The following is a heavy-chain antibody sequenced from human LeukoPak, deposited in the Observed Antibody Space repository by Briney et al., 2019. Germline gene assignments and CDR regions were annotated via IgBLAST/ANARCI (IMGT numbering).Heavy chain of an antibody. J-gene: IGHJ4*02. CDR1: GFTFTSYW. Sequence: RGSLRLSCAASGFTFTSYWMSWVRQAPGKGLEWVANINQNGGEKYYVDSVKGRFTISRDNAKNSLYLQMNSLRAEDTAVYYCARDAGYGWYPGWGQGTLVTVSS. CDR2: INQNGGEK. D-gene: IGHD6-19*01. V-gene: IGHV3-7*01. CDR3: ARDAGYGWYPG.